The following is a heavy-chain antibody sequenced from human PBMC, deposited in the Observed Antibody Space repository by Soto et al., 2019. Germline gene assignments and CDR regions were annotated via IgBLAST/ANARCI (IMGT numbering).Heavy chain of an antibody. CDR2: INPKFGDT. CDR3: ARNMDYYYGRGSGNGHGV. D-gene: IGHD3-10*02. CDR1: GYTFTAYY. Sequence: QVQLVQSGAEGKEPGDSVRVSCEASGYTFTAYYIHWVRRAPGQGLEWMGWINPKFGDTTYAQDFQGRVSMTRDMSISTVYMELSRLTSDDTAIYYCARNMDYYYGRGSGNGHGVWGQGTTVTVFS. J-gene: IGHJ6*02. V-gene: IGHV1-2*02.